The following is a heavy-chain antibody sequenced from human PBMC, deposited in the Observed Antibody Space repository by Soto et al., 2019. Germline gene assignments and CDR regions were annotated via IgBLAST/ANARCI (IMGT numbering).Heavy chain of an antibody. D-gene: IGHD6-13*01. J-gene: IGHJ4*02. CDR3: ARDISASAGGGY. CDR2: ISYDGSNK. CDR1: GFTFSSYA. V-gene: IGHV3-30*04. Sequence: GGSLRLSCAASGFTFSSYAMHWVRQAPGKGLEWVAGISYDGSNKYYADSVKGRFTISRDNSKNTLYLQMNSLRAEDTALYYCARDISASAGGGYWGQGTLVTVSS.